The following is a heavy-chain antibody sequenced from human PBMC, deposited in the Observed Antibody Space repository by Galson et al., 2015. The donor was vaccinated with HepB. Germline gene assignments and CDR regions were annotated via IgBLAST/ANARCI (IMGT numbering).Heavy chain of an antibody. J-gene: IGHJ4*02. D-gene: IGHD5-18*01. Sequence: SLRLSCAASGFTFSGYAMSWVRQAPGKGLEWVSAISGSGGSTYYADSVKGRFTISRDNSKNTPYLQMNSLRAEDTAVYYCAKSGYSYGFYYFDYWGQGTLVTVSS. CDR3: AKSGYSYGFYYFDY. V-gene: IGHV3-23*01. CDR2: ISGSGGST. CDR1: GFTFSGYA.